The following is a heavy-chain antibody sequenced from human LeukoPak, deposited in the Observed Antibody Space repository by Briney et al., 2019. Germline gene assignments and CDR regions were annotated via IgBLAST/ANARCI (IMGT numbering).Heavy chain of an antibody. J-gene: IGHJ4*02. CDR1: GFTFSSYA. D-gene: IGHD3-10*01. V-gene: IGHV3-23*01. CDR3: AKDSSPIYALWFGESYYFDY. CDR2: ISGSGGST. Sequence: GGSLRLSCAASGFTFSSYAMSWVRQAPGKGLECVSAISGSGGSTYYADSVKGRFTISRDNSKNTLYLQMNSLRAEDTAVYYCAKDSSPIYALWFGESYYFDYSGQGTLVPVSS.